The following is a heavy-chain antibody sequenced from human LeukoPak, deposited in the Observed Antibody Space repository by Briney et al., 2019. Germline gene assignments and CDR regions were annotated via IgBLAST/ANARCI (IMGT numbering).Heavy chain of an antibody. V-gene: IGHV1-58*02. J-gene: IGHJ4*02. CDR3: ARVYYDFWSGYPTSNFDY. Sequence: ASVKVSCKASGFTFTSSAMQWVRQARGQRLEWIGWIVVGSGNTNYAQKFQERVTITRDMSTSTAYMELSSLRSEDTAVYYCARVYYDFWSGYPTSNFDYWGQGTLVTVSS. CDR2: IVVGSGNT. CDR1: GFTFTSSA. D-gene: IGHD3-3*01.